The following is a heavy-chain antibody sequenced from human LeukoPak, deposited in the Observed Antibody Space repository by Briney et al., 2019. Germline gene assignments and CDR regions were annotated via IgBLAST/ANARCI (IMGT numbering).Heavy chain of an antibody. Sequence: ASVKVSCKASGYTFTSYGISWVRQAPGQGLEWMGWISAYNGNTNYAQKLQGRVTMTTGTSTSTAYMELRSLRSDDTAVYYCAREQESYYYDSSGYYPDYWGQGTLVTVSS. CDR3: AREQESYYYDSSGYYPDY. J-gene: IGHJ4*02. CDR1: GYTFTSYG. V-gene: IGHV1-18*01. CDR2: ISAYNGNT. D-gene: IGHD3-22*01.